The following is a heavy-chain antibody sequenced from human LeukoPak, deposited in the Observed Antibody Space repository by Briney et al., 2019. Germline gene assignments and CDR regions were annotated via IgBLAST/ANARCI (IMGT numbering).Heavy chain of an antibody. V-gene: IGHV3-23*01. CDR2: ISGSGGST. J-gene: IGHJ3*02. Sequence: PGGSLRLSCAASGFTFSSYAMSWVRQAPGKGLEWVSAISGSGGSTYYADSVKGRFTISRDNSKNTLYLQMNSLRAEDTAVYYCAKAPRREITMVRGVVDAFDIWGQGTMVTVSS. CDR1: GFTFSSYA. D-gene: IGHD3-10*01. CDR3: AKAPRREITMVRGVVDAFDI.